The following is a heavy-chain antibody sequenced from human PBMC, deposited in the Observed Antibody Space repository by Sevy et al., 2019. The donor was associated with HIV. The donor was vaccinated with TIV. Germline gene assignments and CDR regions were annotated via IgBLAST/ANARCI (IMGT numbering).Heavy chain of an antibody. CDR3: AILDYGSGSYYYYYYYIDV. V-gene: IGHV4-59*01. CDR1: GGSISSYY. CDR2: IYYSGST. J-gene: IGHJ6*03. Sequence: SETLSLTCTVSGGSISSYYWSWIRQPPGKGLEWIGYIYYSGSTNYNPSLKSRVTISVDTSKNQFSLKLSSVTAADTAAYYCAILDYGSGSYYYYYYYIDVWGKGTTVTVSS. D-gene: IGHD3-10*01.